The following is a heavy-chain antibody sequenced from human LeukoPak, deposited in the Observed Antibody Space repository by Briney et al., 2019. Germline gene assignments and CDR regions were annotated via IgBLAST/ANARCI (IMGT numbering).Heavy chain of an antibody. CDR1: GFTFSSYW. Sequence: PGGSLRLSCAASGFTFSSYWMSWVRQAPGKGLVWVSRIDGDGSGTSYADSVKGRFTISRDDVKNMLYLQMNSLRVEDTGLYYCSTVEHFWGQGTLVTVSS. J-gene: IGHJ4*02. CDR2: IDGDGSGT. CDR3: STVEHF. D-gene: IGHD1/OR15-1a*01. V-gene: IGHV3-74*01.